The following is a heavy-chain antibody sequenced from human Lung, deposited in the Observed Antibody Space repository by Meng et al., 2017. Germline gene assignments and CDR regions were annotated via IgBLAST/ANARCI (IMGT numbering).Heavy chain of an antibody. V-gene: IGHV4-4*02. CDR3: ARETLRELGLFHY. J-gene: IGHJ4*02. CDR1: GDSITRTQW. CDR2: ISHSGST. D-gene: IGHD1-7*01. Sequence: QLQWLGPRLVQPSGTLSLACAVSGDSITRTQWWSWLRQTPGKGLEWIGEISHSGSTVYRPSLQGRVSISLDKSNNEFSLKLTPVTAADTAVYYCARETLRELGLFHYWGQGILVTVSS.